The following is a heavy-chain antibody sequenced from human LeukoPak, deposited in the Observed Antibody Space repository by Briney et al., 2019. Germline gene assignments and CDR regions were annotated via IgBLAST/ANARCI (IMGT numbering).Heavy chain of an antibody. CDR3: AKGINWFDP. CDR1: GFTFGSNA. CDR2: ITGSSGAT. Sequence: PGGSLRLSCAASGFTFGSNAMSWVRQAPGKGLEWVSAITGSSGATYYAASVKGRLIVSRDNSKNTLYLQMNSLRAEDTAVYYCAKGINWFDPWGQGTLVTVSS. V-gene: IGHV3-23*01. D-gene: IGHD2/OR15-2a*01. J-gene: IGHJ5*02.